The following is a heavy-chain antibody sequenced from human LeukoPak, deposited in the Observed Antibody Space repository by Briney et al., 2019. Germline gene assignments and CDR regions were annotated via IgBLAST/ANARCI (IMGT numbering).Heavy chain of an antibody. CDR3: ARGPATRGVGATSY. J-gene: IGHJ4*02. CDR1: GYTITSFG. V-gene: IGHV1-18*01. D-gene: IGHD1-26*01. Sequence: ASVKVSCKASGYTITSFGVSWVRQAPGQGLEWMGWISTYNGNTNYAQKLQGRVTMTTDTSTNTAYMELRSLRSDDTAVYYCARGPATRGVGATSYWGQGTLVTVSS. CDR2: ISTYNGNT.